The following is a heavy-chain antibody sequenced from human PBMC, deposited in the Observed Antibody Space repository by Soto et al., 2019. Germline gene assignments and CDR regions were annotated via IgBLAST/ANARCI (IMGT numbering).Heavy chain of an antibody. V-gene: IGHV3-23*01. J-gene: IGHJ6*02. CDR2: INGGGDGE. CDR1: GFTCSNFA. D-gene: IGHD6-25*01. Sequence: GGAQRLSWAGAGFTCSNFAMTWGRQAPGKGLEWGSSINGGGDGEYYAEFAKGGLTIARDNSKNAELLQRKRLRAEETALYYGAKGGASRGHYYGVDVWGQGTMVTVSS. CDR3: AKGGASRGHYYGVDV.